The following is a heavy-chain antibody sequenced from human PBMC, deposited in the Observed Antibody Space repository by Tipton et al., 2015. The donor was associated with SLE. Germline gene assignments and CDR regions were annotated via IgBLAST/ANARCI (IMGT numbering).Heavy chain of an antibody. Sequence: GLVKPSQTLSLTCAISGDSVSSNSAAWNWIRQSPSRGLEWLGRTYYMSKWYNDYAVSVKSRIIINPDTSKNQFSLQLTSVTPEDTAVYFCARDRDVVLEPVPIPPAFDIWGQGTTVTASS. CDR3: ARDRDVVLEPVPIPPAFDI. V-gene: IGHV6-1*01. J-gene: IGHJ3*02. CDR1: GDSVSSNSAA. CDR2: TYYMSKWYN. D-gene: IGHD2-2*02.